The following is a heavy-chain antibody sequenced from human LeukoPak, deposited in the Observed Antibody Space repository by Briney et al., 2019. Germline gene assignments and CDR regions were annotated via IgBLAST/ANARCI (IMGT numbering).Heavy chain of an antibody. CDR2: IKADGSEK. CDR1: GFTFTDYL. V-gene: IGHV3-7*01. D-gene: IGHD3-9*01. CDR3: ARDHLYYDISGPRFDY. Sequence: GGSLRLSCAASGFTFTDYLMTWVRQAPGKGLEWVADIKADGSEKYYVDSVKGRFTILRDNAKNSLYLQMNSLRAEDTAVYYCARDHLYYDISGPRFDYWGQGIRVTVSS. J-gene: IGHJ4*02.